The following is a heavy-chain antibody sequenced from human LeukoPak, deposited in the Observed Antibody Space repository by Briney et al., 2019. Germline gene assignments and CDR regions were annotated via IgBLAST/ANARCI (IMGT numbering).Heavy chain of an antibody. CDR3: ARGSDMAASGDFDY. CDR1: GGSFSGYY. V-gene: IGHV4-34*01. D-gene: IGHD5-24*01. Sequence: AETLSLTCAVYGGSFSGYYWSWIRQPPGKGLEWIGEINHSGSTNYNPSLKSRVTISVDTSKNQFSLKLSSVTAADTAVYYCARGSDMAASGDFDYWGQGTLVTVSS. J-gene: IGHJ4*02. CDR2: INHSGST.